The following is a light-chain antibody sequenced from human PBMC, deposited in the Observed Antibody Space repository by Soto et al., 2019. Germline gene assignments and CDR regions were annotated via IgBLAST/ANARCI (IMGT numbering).Light chain of an antibody. Sequence: EIVMTQSPSTLSVSPGDIATLSCRASQSVSSYLAWYQQKPGQAPRVISYDASNRATGIPARFSGSGSGTEFTLTISRLEPEDFEVYYCQQFSSYPLTFGGGTKVDIK. CDR2: DAS. CDR3: QQFSSYPLT. CDR1: QSVSSY. V-gene: IGKV3-11*01. J-gene: IGKJ4*01.